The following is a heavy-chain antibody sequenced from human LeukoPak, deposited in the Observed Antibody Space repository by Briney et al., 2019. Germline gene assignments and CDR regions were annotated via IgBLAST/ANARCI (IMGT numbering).Heavy chain of an antibody. CDR3: AMVGGYVSRPRPTPDY. D-gene: IGHD5-12*01. V-gene: IGHV1-46*01. CDR1: GYSFTSHY. J-gene: IGHJ4*02. CDR2: INPSGSST. Sequence: ASVKVSCKASGYSFTSHYMHWVRQAPGQGLEWLGLINPSGSSTLYAQKFQGRVTITADKSTSTAYMELSSLRSEDTAVYYCAMVGGYVSRPRPTPDYWGQGTLVTVSS.